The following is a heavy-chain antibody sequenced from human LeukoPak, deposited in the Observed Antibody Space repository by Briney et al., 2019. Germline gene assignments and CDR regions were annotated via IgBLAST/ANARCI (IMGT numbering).Heavy chain of an antibody. D-gene: IGHD4-11*01. J-gene: IGHJ4*02. CDR3: AKDAAANVDYPYYFDY. Sequence: GGSLRLSCAASGFTFTTYGMSWVRQAPGKGLEWVSGINSNGRRTDYTDSVKGRFTISRDNSKYTLYLQMNSLRAEDTAVYYCAKDAAANVDYPYYFDYWGQGALVTVSS. CDR1: GFTFTTYG. V-gene: IGHV3-23*01. CDR2: INSNGRRT.